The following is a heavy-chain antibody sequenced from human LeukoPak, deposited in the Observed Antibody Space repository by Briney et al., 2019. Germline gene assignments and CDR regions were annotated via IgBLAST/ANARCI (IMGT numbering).Heavy chain of an antibody. CDR1: GGSVSSGSYY. D-gene: IGHD3-22*01. Sequence: PSETLSLTCTVSGGSVSSGSYYWSWIRQPPGKGLEWIGYIYYSGSTNYNPSLKSRVTISVDTSKNQLSLKLSSVTAADTAVYYCARAEDSSGYYLDYWGQGTLVTVSS. CDR3: ARAEDSSGYYLDY. CDR2: IYYSGST. J-gene: IGHJ4*02. V-gene: IGHV4-61*01.